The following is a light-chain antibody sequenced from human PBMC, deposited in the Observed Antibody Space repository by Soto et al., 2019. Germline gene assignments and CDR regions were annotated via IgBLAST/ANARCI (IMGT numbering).Light chain of an antibody. CDR3: SSYTSSSTYV. CDR2: EVS. V-gene: IGLV2-14*01. Sequence: QSALTQPASVSGSPGQSITISCTGTSSDVGGYNYVSWYQQHPGKAPKLMIYEVSTRPSGVSNRFSGSQSGNTASLTISGLQAEDEADYYCSSYTSSSTYVFGTGTKVTVL. CDR1: SSDVGGYNY. J-gene: IGLJ1*01.